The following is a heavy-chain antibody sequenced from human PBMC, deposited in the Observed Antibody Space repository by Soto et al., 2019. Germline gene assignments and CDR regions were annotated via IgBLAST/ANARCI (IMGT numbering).Heavy chain of an antibody. D-gene: IGHD2-2*01. Sequence: SLRLSYPACGFTFSSYCMTWFHTAPWSGLEWVAAIKQDGGETYYVDSVKGRFTISRDNSKNTLYLQMNSLRAEDTAIYYCAKLGSSSWSPHYYFDYWGQGTLVTVSS. J-gene: IGHJ4*02. V-gene: IGHV3-7*03. CDR3: AKLGSSSWSPHYYFDY. CDR2: IKQDGGET. CDR1: GFTFSSYC.